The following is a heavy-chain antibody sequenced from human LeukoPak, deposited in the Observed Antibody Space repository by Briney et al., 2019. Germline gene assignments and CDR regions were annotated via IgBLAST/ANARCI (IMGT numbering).Heavy chain of an antibody. CDR2: IYYNGNT. V-gene: IGHV4-39*07. D-gene: IGHD6-19*01. CDR3: ARIRHVGGTDY. J-gene: IGHJ4*02. Sequence: SETLSLTCTVSGDSIGSSSYFWGWIRQPPGKGLECIATIYYNGNTYYTPSLKSRVTISIDTSKNQFSLKLSSVTAADTAVYFCARIRHVGGTDYWGRGTLVTVSS. CDR1: GDSIGSSSYF.